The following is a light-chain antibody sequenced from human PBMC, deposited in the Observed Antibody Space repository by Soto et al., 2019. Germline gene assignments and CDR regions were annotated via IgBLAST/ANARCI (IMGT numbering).Light chain of an antibody. CDR2: INSDGSH. CDR1: SGHTTYS. CDR3: QSWGPGIQV. V-gene: IGLV4-69*01. J-gene: IGLJ3*02. Sequence: QSVLTQSPSASASLGASVRLTCTLSSGHTTYSIAWHQQQSGKGPRFLMKINSDGSHSQGDVFFDRFSGSSSGAERHLTIAILPYEDEDYYYCQSWGPGIQVFGGGTKLTVL.